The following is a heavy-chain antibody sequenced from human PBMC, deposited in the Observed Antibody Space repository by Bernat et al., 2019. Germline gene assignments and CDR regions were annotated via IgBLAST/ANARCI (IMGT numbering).Heavy chain of an antibody. CDR1: GFTVSSNY. Sequence: EVQLVETGGGLIQPGGSLRLSCAASGFTVSSNYMSWVRQAPGRGLEWVSVIYSGGSTYYADSVKGRFTISRDNSKNTLYLQMNSLRTEDTAVYYCVGACPGVRWGQGTLVTVSS. CDR3: VGACPGVR. V-gene: IGHV3-53*05. J-gene: IGHJ4*02. CDR2: IYSGGST. D-gene: IGHD3-16*01.